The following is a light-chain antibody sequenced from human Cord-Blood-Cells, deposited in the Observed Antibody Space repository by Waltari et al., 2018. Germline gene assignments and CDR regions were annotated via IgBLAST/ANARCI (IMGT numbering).Light chain of an antibody. CDR2: YKSDSDK. Sequence: QAVLIQPSSLSAPPGASASRTCTLRTGINVGTYRIYWFQQKPGSPPQYLLRYKSDSDKQQGSGVPSRFSGSKDASANAGILLISGLQSEDEADYYCMIWHSSAVVFGGGTKLTAL. CDR1: TGINVGTYR. V-gene: IGLV5-45*02. CDR3: MIWHSSAVV. J-gene: IGLJ2*01.